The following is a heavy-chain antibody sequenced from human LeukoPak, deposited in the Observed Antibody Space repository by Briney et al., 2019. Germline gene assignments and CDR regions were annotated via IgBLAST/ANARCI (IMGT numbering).Heavy chain of an antibody. V-gene: IGHV3-23*01. Sequence: GGSLRLSCAASGFTFSSYAMTWVRQAPGKGLECVSGISGSGRSTYHADSVKGRFAISRDNSKNTLFLQMNSLRAEDTAVYYCARESGYDFDYWGQGTLVTVSS. CDR2: ISGSGRST. CDR3: ARESGYDFDY. CDR1: GFTFSSYA. J-gene: IGHJ4*02. D-gene: IGHD6-25*01.